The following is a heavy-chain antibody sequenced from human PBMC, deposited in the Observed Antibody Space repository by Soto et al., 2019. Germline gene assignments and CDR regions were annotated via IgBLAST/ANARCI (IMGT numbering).Heavy chain of an antibody. CDR3: ASGIDFYYAMDV. V-gene: IGHV4-38-2*01. J-gene: IGHJ6*01. Sequence: RQPPGKGLEWIGSIYHSGSTYYNASLKSRVTISVDTSKNQFSLKLTSVTDADKAVYYCASGIDFYYAMDVWGQGTTVTVS. CDR2: IYHSGST.